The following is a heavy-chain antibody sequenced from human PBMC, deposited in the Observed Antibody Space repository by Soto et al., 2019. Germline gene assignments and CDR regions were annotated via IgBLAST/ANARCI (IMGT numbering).Heavy chain of an antibody. Sequence: QVQLVQSGAEVKKPGASVKVACKASGYTFTSSDINWVRQAPGQGLEWMGWMNPNSGNTCYAKKFQGRVTMDRNTSIRTAYMELSSLRSDDTAVYYCARGTLRWYFDLWGRGTLVTVFS. CDR3: ARGTLRWYFDL. CDR1: GYTFTSSD. CDR2: MNPNSGNT. J-gene: IGHJ2*01. V-gene: IGHV1-8*01.